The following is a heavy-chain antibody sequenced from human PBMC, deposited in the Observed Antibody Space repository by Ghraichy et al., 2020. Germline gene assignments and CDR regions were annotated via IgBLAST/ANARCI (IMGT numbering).Heavy chain of an antibody. V-gene: IGHV3-30*18. CDR1: GFSFGSYA. CDR3: ANSASESLFDH. CDR2: ITYEGNKK. Sequence: GESLNISCAASGFSFGSYAMKWARQAPGKGMEWIAFITYEGNKKSYADSVKGRFTISRDNSKSIVYLQMDSLGPEDTAMYYCANSASESLFDHWGQGTQVTVSS. J-gene: IGHJ4*02.